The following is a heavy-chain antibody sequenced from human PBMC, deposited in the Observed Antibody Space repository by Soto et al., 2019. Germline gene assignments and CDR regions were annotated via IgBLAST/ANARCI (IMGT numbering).Heavy chain of an antibody. CDR2: IKSKTDGGTT. V-gene: IGHV3-15*01. CDR1: GFTFSNAW. D-gene: IGHD6-13*01. CDR3: TTDSSSSWYHDYYYYGMDV. J-gene: IGHJ6*02. Sequence: GGSLRLSCAASGFTFSNAWMSWVRQAPGKGLEWVGRIKSKTDGGTTDYAAPVKGRFTISRDDSKNTLYLQMNSLKNEDTAVYYCTTDSSSSWYHDYYYYGMDVWGQGTTVTVSS.